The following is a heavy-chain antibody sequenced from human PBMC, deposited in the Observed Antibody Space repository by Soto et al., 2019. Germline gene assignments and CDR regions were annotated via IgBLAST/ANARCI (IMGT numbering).Heavy chain of an antibody. V-gene: IGHV1-3*01. CDR1: GYTLTELS. CDR2: INAGNGNT. J-gene: IGHJ5*02. Sequence: ASVKVSCKVSGYTLTELSMHWVRQAPGQRLEWMGWINAGNGNTKYSQKFQGRVTITRDTSASTAYMELSSLRSEDTAVYYCARSRITMVRGVTYLDPWGQGTLVTVSS. D-gene: IGHD3-10*01. CDR3: ARSRITMVRGVTYLDP.